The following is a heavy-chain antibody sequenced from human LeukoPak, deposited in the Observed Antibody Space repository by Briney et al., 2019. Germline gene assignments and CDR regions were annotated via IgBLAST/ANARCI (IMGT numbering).Heavy chain of an antibody. V-gene: IGHV3-9*03. CDR3: ARDNSAWYEGPFDF. CDR1: GFTFDDHT. CDR2: ISWNSGSM. D-gene: IGHD6-19*01. Sequence: GGSLRLSCAASGFTFDDHTMHWVRQVPGKGPEWVAGISWNSGSMVYADSVKGRFTISRDNARNSLYLQMDSLRVDDMALYYCARDNSAWYEGPFDFWGQGSLVTVSS. J-gene: IGHJ4*02.